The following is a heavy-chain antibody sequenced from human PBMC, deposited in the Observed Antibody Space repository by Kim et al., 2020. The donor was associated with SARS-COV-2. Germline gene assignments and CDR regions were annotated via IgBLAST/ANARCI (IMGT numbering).Heavy chain of an antibody. CDR3: ARLGKRQWAGAFDV. V-gene: IGHV3-11*03. J-gene: IGHJ6*02. D-gene: IGHD6-19*01. Sequence: AGSWKGRFTISRDNAKNSLYLQRSSLRAEDTAVYYCARLGKRQWAGAFDVWGQGTPVTVSS.